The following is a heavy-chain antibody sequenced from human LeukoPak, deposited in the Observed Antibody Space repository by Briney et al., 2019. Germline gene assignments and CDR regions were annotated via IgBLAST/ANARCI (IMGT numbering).Heavy chain of an antibody. CDR3: ARAYNWNDGFDY. D-gene: IGHD1-20*01. V-gene: IGHV3-66*01. J-gene: IGHJ4*02. CDR1: GFTVSSNY. Sequence: GRSLRLSCAASGFTVSSNYMSWVRQAPGKGLEWVSVIYSGGSTYYADSVKGRFTISRDNSKNTLYLQMNSLRAEDTAVYYCARAYNWNDGFDYWGQGTLVTVSS. CDR2: IYSGGST.